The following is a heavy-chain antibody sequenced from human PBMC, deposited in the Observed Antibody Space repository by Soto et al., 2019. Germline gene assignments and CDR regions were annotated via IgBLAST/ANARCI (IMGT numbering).Heavy chain of an antibody. V-gene: IGHV3-48*03. CDR2: ISSSGSTI. D-gene: IGHD2-15*01. CDR1: GFTFSSYE. CDR3: ASSDCSGGSCYLPDAFDI. J-gene: IGHJ3*02. Sequence: GGSLRLSCAVSGFTFSSYEMNWVRQAPGKGLEWVSYISSSGSTIYYADSVKGRFTISRDNAKNSLYLQMNSLRAEDTAVYYCASSDCSGGSCYLPDAFDIWGQGTMVTVSS.